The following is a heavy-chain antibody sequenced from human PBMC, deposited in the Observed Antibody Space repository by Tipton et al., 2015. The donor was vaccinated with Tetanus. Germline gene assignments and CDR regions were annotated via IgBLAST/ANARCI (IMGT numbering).Heavy chain of an antibody. J-gene: IGHJ4*02. Sequence: TLSLTCTVSGGSISSYYWSWIRQPPGKGLEWIGYIYYSGSTNYNPSLKSRVTISVDTSKNQFSLKLSPVAAADTAVYYCARGGIAAAGGGLDYWGQGTLVTVSP. CDR3: ARGGIAAAGGGLDY. CDR2: IYYSGST. D-gene: IGHD6-13*01. V-gene: IGHV4-59*01. CDR1: GGSISSYY.